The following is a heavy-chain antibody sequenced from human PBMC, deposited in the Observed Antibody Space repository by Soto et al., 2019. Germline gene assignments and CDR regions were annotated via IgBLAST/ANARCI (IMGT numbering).Heavy chain of an antibody. CDR1: GGTFSSYA. D-gene: IGHD6-19*01. V-gene: IGHV1-69*01. J-gene: IGHJ2*01. Sequence: QVQLVQSGAEVKKPGSSVKVSCQASGGTFSSYAISWVRQAPGHGLEWMGGIIPIFGTANYAQKFQGRVTITADESTSTAYMELSSLRSEDTAVYYCAREVAVAGDYWYFDLWGRGTLVTVSS. CDR2: IIPIFGTA. CDR3: AREVAVAGDYWYFDL.